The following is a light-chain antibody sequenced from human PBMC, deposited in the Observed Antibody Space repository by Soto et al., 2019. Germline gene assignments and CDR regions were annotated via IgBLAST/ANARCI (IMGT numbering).Light chain of an antibody. CDR3: QQNYSPPPVT. CDR1: QSISNF. CDR2: GAS. V-gene: IGKV1-39*01. Sequence: DIQMTQSPSSLSASVGDRVTITCRASQSISNFLNWYQQRPGKAPKLLIYGASSLQSGVPSRFSGSGSGTEFTLTISSLQPEYFATYYCQQNYSPPPVTFGQGTRLEIK. J-gene: IGKJ5*01.